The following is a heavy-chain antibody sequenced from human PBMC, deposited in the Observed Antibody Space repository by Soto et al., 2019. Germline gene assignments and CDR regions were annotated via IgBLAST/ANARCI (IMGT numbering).Heavy chain of an antibody. J-gene: IGHJ4*02. V-gene: IGHV1-69*01. CDR2: IIPIFGTA. D-gene: IGHD3-22*01. Sequence: QVQLVQSGAEVKKPGSSVKVSCKASGGTFSSYAISWVRQAPGQGLEWMGGIIPIFGTANYAQKFQGRVMITADESTSTCYLGLSSLRSEDTALYYCGRGGGDYDSSGYSPFGYWGQGTLVTVSS. CDR3: GRGGGDYDSSGYSPFGY. CDR1: GGTFSSYA.